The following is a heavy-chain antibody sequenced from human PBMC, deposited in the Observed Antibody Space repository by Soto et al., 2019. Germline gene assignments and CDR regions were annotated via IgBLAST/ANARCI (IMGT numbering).Heavy chain of an antibody. J-gene: IGHJ5*02. Sequence: GGSLRLSCAASGFTFSSYAMSWVRQAPGKGLEWVSAISGSGGSTYYADSVRGRFTISRDNSKNTLYLQMNSLRAEDTAVYYCAIGAGYCSSTSCYAYQGWFDPWSEGTLVTVSS. CDR1: GFTFSSYA. CDR2: ISGSGGST. D-gene: IGHD2-2*01. V-gene: IGHV3-23*01. CDR3: AIGAGYCSSTSCYAYQGWFDP.